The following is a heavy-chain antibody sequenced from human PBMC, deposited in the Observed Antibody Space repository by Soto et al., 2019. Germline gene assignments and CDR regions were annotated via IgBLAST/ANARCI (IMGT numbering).Heavy chain of an antibody. CDR2: INHSGST. CDR3: ARGRVRGYCTNGVCPGYYYYGMDV. J-gene: IGHJ6*02. Sequence: PSETLSLTCAVYGGSFSGYYWSWIRQPPGKGLEWIGEINHSGSTNYNPSPKSRVTISVDTSKNQFSLKLSSVTAADTAVYYCARGRVRGYCTNGVCPGYYYYGMDVWGQGTTVTVSS. V-gene: IGHV4-34*01. CDR1: GGSFSGYY. D-gene: IGHD2-8*01.